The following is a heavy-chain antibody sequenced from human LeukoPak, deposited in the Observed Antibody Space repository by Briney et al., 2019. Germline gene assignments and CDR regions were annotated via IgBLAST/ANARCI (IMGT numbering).Heavy chain of an antibody. CDR2: IYHSGST. V-gene: IGHV4-30-2*01. CDR1: GGSISSGGYS. Sequence: SETLSLTCAVSGGSISSGGYSWSWIRQPPGKGLEWIGYIYHSGSTYYNPSLKSRVTISVDRSKNQFSLKLSSVTAADTAVYYCARAPYDSSGYYPFDYWGQGTLVTVPS. J-gene: IGHJ4*02. D-gene: IGHD3-22*01. CDR3: ARAPYDSSGYYPFDY.